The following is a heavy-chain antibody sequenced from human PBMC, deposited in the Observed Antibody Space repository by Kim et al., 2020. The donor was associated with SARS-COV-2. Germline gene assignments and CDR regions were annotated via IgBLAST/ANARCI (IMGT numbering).Heavy chain of an antibody. V-gene: IGHV4-4*07. J-gene: IGHJ6*02. Sequence: SETLSLTCTVSGGSISSYYWSWIRQPAGKGLEWIGRIYTSGSTNYNPSLKSRVTMSVDTSKNQFSLKLSSVTAADTAVYYCARDRVPAALSSYYYGMDVWGQGTTGTVSS. CDR1: GGSISSYY. CDR3: ARDRVPAALSSYYYGMDV. D-gene: IGHD2-2*01. CDR2: IYTSGST.